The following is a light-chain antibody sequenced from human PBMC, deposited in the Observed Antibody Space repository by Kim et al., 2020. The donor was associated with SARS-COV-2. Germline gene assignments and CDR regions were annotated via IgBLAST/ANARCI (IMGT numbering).Light chain of an antibody. CDR3: QSWDTNTVV. V-gene: IGLV3-1*01. Sequence: LPASLTTRPHCTEQEWGDQYAFGYQLTPDPSTVVTIYQDSKRPSGLPQRFSGSNSGNPATLTIRGTQAMDEADYYCQSWDTNTVVFGGGTQLTVL. CDR1: EWGDQY. CDR2: QDS. J-gene: IGLJ2*01.